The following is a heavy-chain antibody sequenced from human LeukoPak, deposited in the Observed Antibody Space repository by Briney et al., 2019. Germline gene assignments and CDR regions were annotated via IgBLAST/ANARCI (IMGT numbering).Heavy chain of an antibody. CDR1: GYRFTTYG. Sequence: ASVKVSCKASGYRFTTYGISWVRQAPGQGLEWMGWIGTYNGNTNYAQKLQGRVTITRDTSASTAYMVLSSLRSEDTAVYYCARAYSSGWFDFDYWGQGTLVTVSS. D-gene: IGHD6-19*01. V-gene: IGHV1-18*01. CDR3: ARAYSSGWFDFDY. J-gene: IGHJ4*02. CDR2: IGTYNGNT.